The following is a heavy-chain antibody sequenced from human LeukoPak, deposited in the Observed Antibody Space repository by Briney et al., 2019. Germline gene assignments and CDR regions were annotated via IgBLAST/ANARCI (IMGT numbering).Heavy chain of an antibody. Sequence: NPGGSLRLSCAASGFTFSDYYMSWIRQAPGKGLEWVSYISSSSSYTNYADSVKGRFTISRDNAKNSLYLQMNSLRAEDTAVYYCARVSPAYMVRGPFDYWGQGTLVTVSS. J-gene: IGHJ4*02. CDR2: ISSSSSYT. D-gene: IGHD3-10*01. CDR1: GFTFSDYY. CDR3: ARVSPAYMVRGPFDY. V-gene: IGHV3-11*05.